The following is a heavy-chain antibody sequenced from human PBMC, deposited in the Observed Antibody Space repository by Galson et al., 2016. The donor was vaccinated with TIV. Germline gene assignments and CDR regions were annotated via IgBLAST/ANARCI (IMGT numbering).Heavy chain of an antibody. Sequence: SLRLSCAASTFNVSNNYMTWVRQAPGKGLEWVSITSSGGATHYSDSVKGRFTMSRDTAKNTLYLQMNSLRVEETAVYYCARERRYCGNECYLHYYYGMDVWGQGTTVTVSS. CDR3: ARERRYCGNECYLHYYYGMDV. V-gene: IGHV3-66*02. D-gene: IGHD2-21*01. CDR1: TFNVSNNY. CDR2: TSSGGAT. J-gene: IGHJ6*02.